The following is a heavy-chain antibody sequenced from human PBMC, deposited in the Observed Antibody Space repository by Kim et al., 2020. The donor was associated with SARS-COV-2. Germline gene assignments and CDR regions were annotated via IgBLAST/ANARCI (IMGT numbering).Heavy chain of an antibody. J-gene: IGHJ4*02. V-gene: IGHV3-33*01. Sequence: YADSVKGRFTISRDNSKNTLYLQMNSLRAEDTAVYYCAREAKWLLYTLDYWGQGTLVTVSS. D-gene: IGHD3-3*01. CDR3: AREAKWLLYTLDY.